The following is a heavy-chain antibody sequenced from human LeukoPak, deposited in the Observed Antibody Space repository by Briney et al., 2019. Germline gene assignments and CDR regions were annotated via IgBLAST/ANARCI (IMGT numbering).Heavy chain of an antibody. CDR2: MNPNSGNT. V-gene: IGHV1-8*01. CDR3: ARDREATVTSGGYYYGMDV. D-gene: IGHD4-17*01. CDR1: GYTFTSYD. Sequence: ASVTVSCKASGYTFTSYDINWVRQATGQGLEWMGWMNPNSGNTGYAQKFQGRVTMTRNTSISTAYMELSSLRSEDTAVYYCARDREATVTSGGYYYGMDVWGQGTTVTVSS. J-gene: IGHJ6*02.